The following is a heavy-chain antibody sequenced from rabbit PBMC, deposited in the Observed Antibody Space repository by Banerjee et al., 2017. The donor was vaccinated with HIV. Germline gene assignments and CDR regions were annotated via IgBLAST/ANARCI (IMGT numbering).Heavy chain of an antibody. CDR1: GFSLNNNYI. J-gene: IGHJ4*01. Sequence: QEQLEESGGDLVKPEGSLTLTCKASGFSLNNNYIMRWVRQAPGKGLEWIASIYINNPTTYYASWAKGRFIMSRTSSTTVTLQMTSLTAADTATYFCARDLVAVIGWNFNLWGPGTLVTVS. V-gene: IGHV1S45*01. D-gene: IGHD1-1*01. CDR2: IYINNPTT. CDR3: ARDLVAVIGWNFNL.